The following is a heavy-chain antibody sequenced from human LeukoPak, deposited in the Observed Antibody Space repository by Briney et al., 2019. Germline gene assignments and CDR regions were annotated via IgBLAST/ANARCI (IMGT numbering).Heavy chain of an antibody. D-gene: IGHD2-15*01. J-gene: IGHJ6*03. CDR1: GGSISSSSYY. CDR2: IYYSGST. V-gene: IGHV4-61*01. CDR3: ARDHPYCSGGSCYWGTYYYYMDV. Sequence: SETLSLTCTVSGGSISSSSYYWGWIRQPPGKGLEWIGYIYYSGSTNYNPSLKSRVTISVDTSKNQFSLKLSSVTAADTAVYYCARDHPYCSGGSCYWGTYYYYMDVWGTGTTVTVSS.